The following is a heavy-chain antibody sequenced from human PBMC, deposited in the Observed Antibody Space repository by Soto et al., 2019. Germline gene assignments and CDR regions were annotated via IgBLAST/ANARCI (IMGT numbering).Heavy chain of an antibody. D-gene: IGHD6-6*01. CDR2: IYHSGST. CDR1: GGSSSSGGYS. V-gene: IGHV4-30-2*01. J-gene: IGHJ4*02. CDR3: AAGIAARPLGY. Sequence: QLQLQESGSGLVKPSQTLSLTCAVSGGSSSSGGYSWSWIRPPPGKGLEWIGYIYHSGSTYYNPSLKSRVTIAVDMSKNQFSLKLSSVTAADTAVYYCAAGIAARPLGYWGQGTLVTVSS.